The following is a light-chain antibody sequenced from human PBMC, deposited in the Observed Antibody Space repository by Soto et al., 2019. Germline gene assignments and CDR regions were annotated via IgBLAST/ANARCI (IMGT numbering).Light chain of an antibody. Sequence: EIVMTHSPASLSVSLGEIAALSCRASQSISSNLAWYQQKPGQAPRLLIYGASTRATGIPDRFSGSGSGTDFTLTISSLQSEDFAVYFCQQYNNWRSYTFGQGTKVDIK. CDR2: GAS. CDR3: QQYNNWRSYT. CDR1: QSISSN. V-gene: IGKV3-15*01. J-gene: IGKJ2*01.